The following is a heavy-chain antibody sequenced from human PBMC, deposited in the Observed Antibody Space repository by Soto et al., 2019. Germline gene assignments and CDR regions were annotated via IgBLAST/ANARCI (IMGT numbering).Heavy chain of an antibody. J-gene: IGHJ4*02. Sequence: GGSLRLSCGASGFTCSDYGVQWVRQAPGKGLEWVTVISYDGSNKYYADSVKGRFTISRDNSKNTVYLQLSSLRPEDTAVYYCVGGRYFGDYWGQGALVTVSS. CDR3: VGGRYFGDY. D-gene: IGHD2-21*02. CDR1: GFTCSDYG. V-gene: IGHV3-30*03. CDR2: ISYDGSNK.